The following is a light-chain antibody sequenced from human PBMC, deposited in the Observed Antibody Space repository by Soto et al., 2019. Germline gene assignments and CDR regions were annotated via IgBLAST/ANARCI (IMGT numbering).Light chain of an antibody. Sequence: DIQMTQSPACLTARXGDDVNIKXXASQGIRNDLGWYQQKPGQAPKLLIYKASTLESGVPSRFSGSGSGTDFTLTISSLQAEDFATYYCHQSYSNPWTFGQGTKVDIK. V-gene: IGKV1-39*01. J-gene: IGKJ1*01. CDR2: KAS. CDR1: QGIRND. CDR3: HQSYSNPWT.